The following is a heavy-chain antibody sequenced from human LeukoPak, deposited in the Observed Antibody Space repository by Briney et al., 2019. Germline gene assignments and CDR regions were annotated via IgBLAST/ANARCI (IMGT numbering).Heavy chain of an antibody. Sequence: PSETLSLTCAVYGGSFSGYYWSWIRQPPGKGLEWIGEINHSGSTNYNPSLKSRVTISVDTSKNQFSLKLSSVTAADTAVYYCARGSPWYPLTYYYYGMDVWGQGTTVTVSS. CDR2: INHSGST. J-gene: IGHJ6*02. V-gene: IGHV4-34*01. CDR3: ARGSPWYPLTYYYYGMDV. D-gene: IGHD2-15*01. CDR1: GGSFSGYY.